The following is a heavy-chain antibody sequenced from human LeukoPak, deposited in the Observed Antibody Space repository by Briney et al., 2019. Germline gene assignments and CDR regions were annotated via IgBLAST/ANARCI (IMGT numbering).Heavy chain of an antibody. Sequence: GGSLRLSCGASGFTFSSYWMHWVRQAPGKGLVWVSRINNDGSSTSYADSVQGRFTISRDNSKNTLYLQMNSLRAEDTAVYYCAKDSSRGVTYYYYMDVWGKGTTVTISS. CDR3: AKDSSRGVTYYYYMDV. CDR1: GFTFSSYW. V-gene: IGHV3-74*01. J-gene: IGHJ6*03. CDR2: INNDGSST. D-gene: IGHD3-10*01.